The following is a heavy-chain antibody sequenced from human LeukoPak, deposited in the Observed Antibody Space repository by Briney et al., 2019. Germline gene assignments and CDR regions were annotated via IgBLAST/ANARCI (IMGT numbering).Heavy chain of an antibody. J-gene: IGHJ4*02. CDR3: ARVGSSGPTLDY. V-gene: IGHV4-31*03. CDR2: IYYSGST. CDR1: GGSISSGGYY. Sequence: PSQTLSLTCTVSGGSISSGGYYWSWIRQHPGKGLEWIGYIYYSGSTYYNPSLKSRVTISVDTSKNQFSLKLSPVTAADTAVYYCARVGSSGPTLDYWGQGTLVTVSS. D-gene: IGHD3-22*01.